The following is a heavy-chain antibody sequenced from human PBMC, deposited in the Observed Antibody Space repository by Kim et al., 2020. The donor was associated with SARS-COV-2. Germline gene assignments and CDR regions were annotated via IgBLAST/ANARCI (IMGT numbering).Heavy chain of an antibody. CDR2: ISGSGGST. D-gene: IGHD3-3*01. V-gene: IGHV3-23*01. Sequence: GGSLRLSCAASGFTFSSYAMSWVRQAPGKGLEWVSAISGSGGSTYYADSVKGRFTISRDNSKNTLYLQMNSLRAEDTAVYYCAKGVRGITIFGVVIAHFDYWGQGTLVTVSS. CDR3: AKGVRGITIFGVVIAHFDY. J-gene: IGHJ4*02. CDR1: GFTFSSYA.